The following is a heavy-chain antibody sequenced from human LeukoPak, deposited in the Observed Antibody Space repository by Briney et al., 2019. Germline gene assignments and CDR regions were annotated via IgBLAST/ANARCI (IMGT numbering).Heavy chain of an antibody. Sequence: PRGSLRLSCAASGFTFSSYSMNWVRQAPGKGLEWVSYISSSSSTIYYADSVKGRFTISRDNAKNSLYLQMNSLRAEDTAVYYCARVPERQWLAVDYWGQGTLVTVSS. V-gene: IGHV3-48*01. J-gene: IGHJ4*02. CDR3: ARVPERQWLAVDY. CDR2: ISSSSSTI. CDR1: GFTFSSYS. D-gene: IGHD6-19*01.